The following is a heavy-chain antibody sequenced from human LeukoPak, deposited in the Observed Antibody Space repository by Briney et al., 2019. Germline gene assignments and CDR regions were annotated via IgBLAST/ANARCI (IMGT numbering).Heavy chain of an antibody. V-gene: IGHV4-34*01. CDR3: ATAVQYYYGSGLLYYFDY. D-gene: IGHD3-10*01. J-gene: IGHJ4*02. Sequence: TSETLSLTCTVYGGSFSGYYWSWIRQPPGKGLEWIGEINHGGSTNYNPSLKSRVTISVDTSKNQFSLKLSSVTAADTAVYYCATAVQYYYGSGLLYYFDYWGQGTLVTVSS. CDR1: GGSFSGYY. CDR2: INHGGST.